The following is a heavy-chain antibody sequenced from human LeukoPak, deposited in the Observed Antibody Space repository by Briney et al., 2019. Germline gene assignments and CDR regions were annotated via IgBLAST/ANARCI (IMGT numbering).Heavy chain of an antibody. CDR1: GFTFRTYA. CDR2: INSDGSST. Sequence: PGGSLRLSCVVSGFTFRTYAMHWVRQAPGKGLVWVSLINSDGSSTSYADSVKGRFTISRDNAKNTLYLQMNSLRAEDTAVYYCTRDQIFCSGGYCYFDYWGQGTLVTVSS. J-gene: IGHJ4*02. D-gene: IGHD2-15*01. V-gene: IGHV3-74*01. CDR3: TRDQIFCSGGYCYFDY.